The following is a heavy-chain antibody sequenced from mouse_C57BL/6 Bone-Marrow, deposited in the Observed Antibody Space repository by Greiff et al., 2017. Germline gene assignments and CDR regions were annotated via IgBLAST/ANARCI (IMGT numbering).Heavy chain of an antibody. CDR1: GFSFNTYA. CDR2: IRSKSNNYAT. Sequence: EVMLVESGGGLVQPKGSLKLSCAASGFSFNTYAMNWVRQAPGKGLEWVARIRSKSNNYATYYADSVKDRFTISRDDSESMLYLQMNNLKTEDTAMYYCVSLTGPLVCWGQGTLVTVSA. CDR3: VSLTGPLVC. V-gene: IGHV10-1*01. D-gene: IGHD4-1*01. J-gene: IGHJ3*01.